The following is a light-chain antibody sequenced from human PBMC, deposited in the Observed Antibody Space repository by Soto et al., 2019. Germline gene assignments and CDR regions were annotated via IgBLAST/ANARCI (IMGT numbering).Light chain of an antibody. J-gene: IGKJ1*01. CDR1: QSIRSW. CDR3: QQYDTYTT. Sequence: DIQMTQSPSTLSASVGDRVTITCRASQSIRSWLAWYQQKPGKAPKLLIYKASNLESGVPSRFSGSGSGTEFTLTISSLQPDDFAIDYCQQYDTYTTFGQGTKVEIK. CDR2: KAS. V-gene: IGKV1-5*03.